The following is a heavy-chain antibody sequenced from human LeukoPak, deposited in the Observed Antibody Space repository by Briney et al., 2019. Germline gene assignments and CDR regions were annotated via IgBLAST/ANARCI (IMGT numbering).Heavy chain of an antibody. V-gene: IGHV3-48*02. CDR3: ATSGSYYIGY. J-gene: IGHJ4*02. CDR1: GFTFTSYN. Sequence: SGGSLRLSCAASGFTFTSYNLNWVRQAPGKGLEWVSYISSGGSTIHYADSVKGRFTISRDNGKNSLYLQMNSLRDEDTAVYYCATSGSYYIGYWGQGTLVTVSS. CDR2: ISSGGSTI. D-gene: IGHD1-26*01.